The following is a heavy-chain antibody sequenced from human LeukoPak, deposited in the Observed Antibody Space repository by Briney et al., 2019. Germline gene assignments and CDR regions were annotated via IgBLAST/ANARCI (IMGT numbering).Heavy chain of an antibody. CDR1: GFTFSSYS. Sequence: PGGSLRLSCAASGFTFSSYSMNWVRQAPGKGLEWVSYISSSSSTIYYADSVKSRFTISRDNAKNSLYLQMNSLRDEDTAVYYCARDRVVRITMVRGVPKHYGMDVWGQGTTVTVSS. CDR3: ARDRVVRITMVRGVPKHYGMDV. V-gene: IGHV3-48*02. D-gene: IGHD3-10*01. J-gene: IGHJ6*02. CDR2: ISSSSSTI.